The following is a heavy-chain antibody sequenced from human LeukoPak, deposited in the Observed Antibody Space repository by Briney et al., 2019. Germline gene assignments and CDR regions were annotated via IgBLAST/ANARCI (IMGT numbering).Heavy chain of an antibody. CDR2: IYSGGST. Sequence: GGSLRLSCAASGFTVSSNYMSWVRQAPGKGLEWVSVIYSGGSTYYADSVKGRFTISRDNSKNALYLQMNSLRAEDAAVYYCARGSGYCSGGSCYFPPYYYYYMDVWGKGTTVTVSS. CDR3: ARGSGYCSGGSCYFPPYYYYYMDV. D-gene: IGHD2-15*01. J-gene: IGHJ6*03. CDR1: GFTVSSNY. V-gene: IGHV3-66*02.